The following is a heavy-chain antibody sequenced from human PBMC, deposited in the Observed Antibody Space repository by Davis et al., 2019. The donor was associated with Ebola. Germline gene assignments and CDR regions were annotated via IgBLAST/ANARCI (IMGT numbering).Heavy chain of an antibody. D-gene: IGHD2-2*02. J-gene: IGHJ6*02. V-gene: IGHV3-30*03. CDR1: GFTFSSYG. CDR3: AREKRYCSSTSCYTLGRFYYYGMDV. CDR2: ISYDGSNK. Sequence: GESLKISCAASGFTFSSYGMHWVRQAPGKGLEWVAVISYDGSNKYYADSVKGRFTISRDNSKNTLYLQMNSLRAEDTAVYYCAREKRYCSSTSCYTLGRFYYYGMDVWGQGTTVTVSS.